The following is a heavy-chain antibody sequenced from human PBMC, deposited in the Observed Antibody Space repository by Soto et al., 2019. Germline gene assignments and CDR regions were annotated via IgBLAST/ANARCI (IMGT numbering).Heavy chain of an antibody. CDR3: AKRRLIVAVPAARGSCDP. CDR2: ISGSGGST. CDR1: GFTFSSYA. J-gene: IGHJ5*02. V-gene: IGHV3-23*01. Sequence: GGSLRLSCAASGFTFSSYAMSWVRQAPGKGLEWVSAISGSGGSTYYADSVKGRFTISRDNSKNTLYLQMNSLRAEDTAVYYCAKRRLIVAVPAARGSCDPGAEETLVTVS. D-gene: IGHD2-2*01.